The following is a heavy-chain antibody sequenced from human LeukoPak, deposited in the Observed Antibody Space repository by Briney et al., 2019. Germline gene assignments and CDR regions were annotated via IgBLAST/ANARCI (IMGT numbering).Heavy chain of an antibody. J-gene: IGHJ4*02. CDR1: GGSISSYY. V-gene: IGHV4-59*12. D-gene: IGHD1-1*01. Sequence: SETLSLTCTVSGGSISSYYWSWIRQPPGKGLEWIAYIYYSGSTNYNPSLKSRVTTSVDTSKNQFSLKLSSVTAPDTAVYYCARDRGTWNDDGFDYWGQGTLVTVSS. CDR3: ARDRGTWNDDGFDY. CDR2: IYYSGST.